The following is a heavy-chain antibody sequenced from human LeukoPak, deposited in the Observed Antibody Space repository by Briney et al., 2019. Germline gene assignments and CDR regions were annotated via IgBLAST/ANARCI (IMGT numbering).Heavy chain of an antibody. CDR1: GFTFSSYG. CDR3: ARDRFWSGYYHFDY. V-gene: IGHV3-30*02. Sequence: GGSLRLSCAASGFTFSSYGMHWVRQAPGKGLEWVAFIRYDGSNKYYADSVEGRFTISRDNAKNSLYLQMNSLRAEDTAVYYCARDRFWSGYYHFDYWGQGTLVTVSS. CDR2: IRYDGSNK. D-gene: IGHD3-3*01. J-gene: IGHJ4*02.